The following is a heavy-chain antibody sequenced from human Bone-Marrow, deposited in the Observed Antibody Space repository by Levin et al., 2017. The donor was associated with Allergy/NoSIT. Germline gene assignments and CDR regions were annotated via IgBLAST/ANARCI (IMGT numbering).Heavy chain of an antibody. J-gene: IGHJ3*01. V-gene: IGHV4-59*01. Sequence: SQTLSLPCAVSGVSITNYYWNWIRQSPGKGLEWIGHFYYSGSTDYNPSLESRVAISVDTSTNVLSLTLSSMTTSDTAVYYCAREAPFTSSWQGAFDFWGQGTVVTVSS. CDR2: FYYSGST. CDR1: GVSITNYY. CDR3: AREAPFTSSWQGAFDF. D-gene: IGHD6-13*01.